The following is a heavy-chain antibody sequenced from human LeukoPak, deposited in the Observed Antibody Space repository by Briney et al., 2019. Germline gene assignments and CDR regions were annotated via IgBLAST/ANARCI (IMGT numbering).Heavy chain of an antibody. V-gene: IGHV1-3*01. Sequence: ASVKVSCKAPGYTFTTYAMHWVRPALGQRLEWMAWIIAGNGNTQYTQKLQGRVTMTRDTSASPGYMELSGLRSGDTAVCYCARGYSSETRLNYYYYGMDVGGKGTTVTVSS. J-gene: IGHJ6*04. D-gene: IGHD6-25*01. CDR1: GYTFTTYA. CDR3: ARGYSSETRLNYYYYGMDV. CDR2: IIAGNGNT.